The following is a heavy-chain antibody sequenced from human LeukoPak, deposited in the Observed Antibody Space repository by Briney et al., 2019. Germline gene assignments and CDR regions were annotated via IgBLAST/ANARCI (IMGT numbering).Heavy chain of an antibody. Sequence: GGSLRLSCAASGFTFNRYWLSWVRQAPGKGLEWVANIKHDGSEKYYVDSVKGRFTISRDNAQNSLYLQMNSLRAEDTAIYYCARGRQTYYDNSGYPFDYWGQGTVVTVSS. CDR1: GFTFNRYW. J-gene: IGHJ4*02. CDR3: ARGRQTYYDNSGYPFDY. V-gene: IGHV3-7*01. D-gene: IGHD3-22*01. CDR2: IKHDGSEK.